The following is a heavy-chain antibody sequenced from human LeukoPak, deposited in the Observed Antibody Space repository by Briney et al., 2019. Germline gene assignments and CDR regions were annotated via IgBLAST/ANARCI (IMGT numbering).Heavy chain of an antibody. J-gene: IGHJ4*02. CDR3: ARRLRVTFGEVVDY. CDR2: IYYSGST. CDR1: GGSISSNY. V-gene: IGHV4-59*08. D-gene: IGHD3-16*01. Sequence: PLETLSLTCTVSGGSISSNYWSWIRQPPGKGLEWIGYIYYSGSTYYNPSLKSRVTISVDTSKNQFSLKLSSVTAADTAVYYCARRLRVTFGEVVDYWGQGTLVTVSS.